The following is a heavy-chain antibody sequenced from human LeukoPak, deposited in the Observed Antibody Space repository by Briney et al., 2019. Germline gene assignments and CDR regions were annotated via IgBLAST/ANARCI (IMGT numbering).Heavy chain of an antibody. J-gene: IGHJ5*02. CDR3: ARDGATVVSHNWFDP. D-gene: IGHD4-23*01. Sequence: ASVTVSCTASGYTFTGYYMHWVRQAPGQGLEWMGWINPNSGGTNYAQKFQGRVTMTRDTSISTAYMELSRLRSDDTAVYYCARDGATVVSHNWFDPWGQGTLVTVSS. CDR2: INPNSGGT. CDR1: GYTFTGYY. V-gene: IGHV1-2*02.